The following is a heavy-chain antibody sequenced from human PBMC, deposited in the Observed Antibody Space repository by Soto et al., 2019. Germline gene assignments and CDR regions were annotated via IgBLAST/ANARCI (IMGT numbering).Heavy chain of an antibody. CDR3: ARHYCSSTSCSLNFDH. V-gene: IGHV5-10-1*01. Sequence: GESLKISCQGSGYSFSSYWISWVRQMPGKGPEWMGRIDPSDSYTNYSPSFRGHVTISADKSISTAYLHWSSLKASDTAMFYCARHYCSSTSCSLNFDHWGQGTLVTVSS. CDR2: IDPSDSYT. D-gene: IGHD2-2*01. J-gene: IGHJ4*02. CDR1: GYSFSSYW.